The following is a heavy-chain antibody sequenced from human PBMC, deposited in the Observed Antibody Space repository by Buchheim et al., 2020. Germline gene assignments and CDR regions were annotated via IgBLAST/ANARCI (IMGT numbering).Heavy chain of an antibody. Sequence: EVQLVESGGGLVQPGGSLKLSCAASGFTFSGPAMHWVRQASGKGLEWVGRIRSKANSYATAYAASVKGRFTIASDDSKNTAYLQMNSLKTEDTAVYYCTRQGSWYNVDYWGQGTL. V-gene: IGHV3-73*02. D-gene: IGHD6-13*01. J-gene: IGHJ4*02. CDR1: GFTFSGPA. CDR3: TRQGSWYNVDY. CDR2: IRSKANSYAT.